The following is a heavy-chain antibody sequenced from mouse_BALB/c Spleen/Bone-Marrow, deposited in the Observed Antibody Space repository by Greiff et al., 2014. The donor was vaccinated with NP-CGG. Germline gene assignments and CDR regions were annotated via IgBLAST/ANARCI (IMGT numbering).Heavy chain of an antibody. CDR2: ISRGGSYT. J-gene: IGHJ2*01. D-gene: IGHD1-1*01. V-gene: IGHV5-6*01. Sequence: EVKLVESGGDLVKPGGSLKLSCVASGFTFSSYGMSWVRQTPDKRLEWVATISRGGSYTYYPDSVKGRFTISRDNAKNTLYLQMSSLKSEDTAMYYCGRNYYGSSYYFDYWGQGTTLTVSS. CDR3: GRNYYGSSYYFDY. CDR1: GFTFSSYG.